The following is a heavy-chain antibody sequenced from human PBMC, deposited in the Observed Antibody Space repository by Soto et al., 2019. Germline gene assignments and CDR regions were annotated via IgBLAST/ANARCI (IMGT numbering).Heavy chain of an antibody. CDR1: GGTFSSYA. CDR3: AREGLAKGYCSGGSCYEKSTPPVDP. Sequence: QVQLVQSGAEVKKPGSSVKVSCKASGGTFSSYAISWVRQAPGQGLEWMGGIIPIFGTANYAQKFQGRVTITADESTSTAYMELSSLRSEDTAVYYCAREGLAKGYCSGGSCYEKSTPPVDPWGQGTLVTVSS. V-gene: IGHV1-69*01. J-gene: IGHJ5*02. D-gene: IGHD2-15*01. CDR2: IIPIFGTA.